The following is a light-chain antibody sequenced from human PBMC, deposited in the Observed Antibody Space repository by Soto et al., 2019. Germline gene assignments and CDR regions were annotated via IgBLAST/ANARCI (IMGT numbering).Light chain of an antibody. CDR2: GAS. V-gene: IGKV3-20*01. Sequence: EIVLTQSPGTLSLSPGERATLSCRASQSVSSSYLAWYQQKPGQAPRLLIYGASSRATGIPDRFSGSGSGTDFTLTTSRLEHEDFAVYYCHQYGSSPRTFGQGTKVEIK. J-gene: IGKJ1*01. CDR1: QSVSSSY. CDR3: HQYGSSPRT.